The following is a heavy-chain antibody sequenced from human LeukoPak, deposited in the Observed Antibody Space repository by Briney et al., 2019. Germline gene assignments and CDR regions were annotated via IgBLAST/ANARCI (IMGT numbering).Heavy chain of an antibody. V-gene: IGHV3-23*01. CDR2: ISGSGGST. CDR1: GFTFSSYA. J-gene: IGHJ3*02. D-gene: IGHD3-3*01. Sequence: SGGSLRLSCAASGFTFSSYAMSWVRQAPGKGLEWVSAISGSGGSTYYADSVKGRFTISRDNAKNTLYLQMNSLRAEDTAVYYCARGIGRNDFWSGYYHPTDAFDIWGQGTMVTVSS. CDR3: ARGIGRNDFWSGYYHPTDAFDI.